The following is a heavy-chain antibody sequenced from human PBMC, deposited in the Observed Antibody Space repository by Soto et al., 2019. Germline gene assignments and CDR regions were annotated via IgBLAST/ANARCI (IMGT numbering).Heavy chain of an antibody. D-gene: IGHD1-7*01. CDR1: GFTFSSYS. J-gene: IGHJ4*02. CDR2: ISSSSTI. Sequence: GGSLRLSCAASGFTFSSYSMNWVRQAPGKGLEWVSYISSSSTIYYADSVKGRFTISRDNAKNSLYLQMNSLRAEDTAVYYCARLAEITGTTLGDYWGQGTLVTVSS. V-gene: IGHV3-48*01. CDR3: ARLAEITGTTLGDY.